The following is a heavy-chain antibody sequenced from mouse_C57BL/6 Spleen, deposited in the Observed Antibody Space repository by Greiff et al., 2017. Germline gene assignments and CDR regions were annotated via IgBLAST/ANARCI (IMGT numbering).Heavy chain of an antibody. Sequence: DVQLQESVAELVRPGASVKLSCTASGFNIKNTYMHWVKQRPEQGLEWIGRIDPANGNTKYAPKFQGKATITADTSSNTAYLQLSSLTSEDTAIYYCAPDYYGSSYGFDYWGQGTTLTVSS. CDR3: APDYYGSSYGFDY. V-gene: IGHV14-3*01. CDR1: GFNIKNTY. J-gene: IGHJ2*01. D-gene: IGHD1-1*01. CDR2: IDPANGNT.